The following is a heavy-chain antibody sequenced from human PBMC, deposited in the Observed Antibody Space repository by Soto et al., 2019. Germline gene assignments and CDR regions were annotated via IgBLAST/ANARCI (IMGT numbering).Heavy chain of an antibody. V-gene: IGHV3-30-3*01. CDR1: GFTFSSYS. CDR3: ATNRSTSGWYIDF. Sequence: QVHLVESGGGVVQPGRSLRLSCAASGFTFSSYSMHWVRQAPGKGLEWVAVISYDGNNRYYTDSVKGRFTISRDNSKNTVYLQMNSLRAEDTAVYYCATNRSTSGWYIDFWGQGTLVTVSS. D-gene: IGHD6-19*01. J-gene: IGHJ4*02. CDR2: ISYDGNNR.